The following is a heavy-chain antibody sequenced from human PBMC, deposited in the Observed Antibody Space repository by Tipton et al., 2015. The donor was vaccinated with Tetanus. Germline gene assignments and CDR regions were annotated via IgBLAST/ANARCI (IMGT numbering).Heavy chain of an antibody. V-gene: IGHV3-23*01. J-gene: IGHJ5*02. Sequence: SLRLSCAASGFIFSSYWMGWIRQAPGKGLEWVSAISGGGGSTYYADSVKGRFTISRDNSKNTLYLQTNSLRAEDTAVYYCAKDPYGSGVNWFDPWGQGTLVTVSS. CDR2: ISGGGGST. CDR1: GFIFSSYW. CDR3: AKDPYGSGVNWFDP. D-gene: IGHD3-10*01.